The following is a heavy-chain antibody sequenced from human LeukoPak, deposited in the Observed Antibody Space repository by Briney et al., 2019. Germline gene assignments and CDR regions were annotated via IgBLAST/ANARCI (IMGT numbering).Heavy chain of an antibody. Sequence: SVKVSCKASGGTFSSYAISWVRQAPGQGLEWMGRIIPILGIANYAQKFQGRVTITADKSTSTAYMELSSLRSEDTAVYYCARVLGYCSSTSCSYNWFDPWGQGTLVTVSS. V-gene: IGHV1-69*04. J-gene: IGHJ5*02. CDR2: IIPILGIA. CDR1: GGTFSSYA. CDR3: ARVLGYCSSTSCSYNWFDP. D-gene: IGHD2-2*01.